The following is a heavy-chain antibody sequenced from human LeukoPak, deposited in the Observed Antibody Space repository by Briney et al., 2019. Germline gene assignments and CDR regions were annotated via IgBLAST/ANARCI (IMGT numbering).Heavy chain of an antibody. CDR1: GYTFTSYG. CDR3: AREERYCSGGSCYQYYFDY. V-gene: IGHV1-18*01. D-gene: IGHD2-15*01. CDR2: ISAYNGNT. Sequence: ASVKVSCKASGYTFTSYGISWVRQAPGQGLEWMGWISAYNGNTNYAQKLQGRVTMTTDTSTSTAYMELRSLRSDDTAVYYCAREERYCSGGSCYQYYFDYWGQGTLVTVSS. J-gene: IGHJ4*02.